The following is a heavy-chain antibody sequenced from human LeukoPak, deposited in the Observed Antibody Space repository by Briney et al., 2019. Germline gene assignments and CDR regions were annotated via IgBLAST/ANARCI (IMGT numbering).Heavy chain of an antibody. D-gene: IGHD3-10*01. CDR2: INHSGST. J-gene: IGHJ4*02. CDR1: GRSFSGYY. CDR3: ARTGSGSYYPFDY. V-gene: IGHV4-34*01. Sequence: SETLSLTCAVYGRSFSGYYWSWIRQPPGKGLEWIGEINHSGSTNYNPSLKSRVTISVDTSKNQFSLKLSSVTAADTAVYYCARTGSGSYYPFDYWGQGTLVTVSS.